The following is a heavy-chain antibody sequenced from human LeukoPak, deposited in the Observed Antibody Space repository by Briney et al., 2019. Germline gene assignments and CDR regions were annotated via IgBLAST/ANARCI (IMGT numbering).Heavy chain of an antibody. CDR1: GFTFSDYY. J-gene: IGHJ6*02. CDR2: ISSSGSTI. V-gene: IGHV3-11*01. D-gene: IGHD3-22*01. CDR3: ARDSKWFINDYYYGMDV. Sequence: GGSLRLSCAASGFTFSDYYMSWIRQAPGKGLEWVSYISSSGSTIYYADSVKGRFTISRDNAKNSLYLQMNSLRAEDTAVYYCARDSKWFINDYYYGMDVWGQGTTVTVSS.